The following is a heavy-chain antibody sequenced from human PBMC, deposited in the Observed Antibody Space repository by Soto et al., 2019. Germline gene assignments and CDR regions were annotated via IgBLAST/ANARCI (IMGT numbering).Heavy chain of an antibody. CDR2: ISYDGSNK. CDR3: ARDIGYCGDTSGPYYYYHGMDV. D-gene: IGHD2-2*01. CDR1: GFTFSRYD. J-gene: IGHJ6*02. Sequence: GGSLRLSGAASGFTFSRYDMYWVRQAPGKGLEWLSIISYDGSNKYYADSVKGRFTISRDNSKNTLYLQMNTLRAEDTAVYYCARDIGYCGDTSGPYYYYHGMDVWGQGTTVTVSS. V-gene: IGHV3-30-3*01.